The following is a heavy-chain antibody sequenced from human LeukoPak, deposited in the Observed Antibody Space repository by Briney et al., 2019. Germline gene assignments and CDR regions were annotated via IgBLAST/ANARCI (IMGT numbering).Heavy chain of an antibody. V-gene: IGHV3-23*01. D-gene: IGHD5-24*01. J-gene: IGHJ6*03. Sequence: GGSLRLSCAASGFTFSSYAMSWVRQAPGKGLEWVSAISGSGGSTYYADSVKGRFTISRDNSKNTLYLQMNSLRAEDTAVYYCAKGGMASNYYYYMDVWGKGTTVTVSS. CDR2: ISGSGGST. CDR1: GFTFSSYA. CDR3: AKGGMASNYYYYMDV.